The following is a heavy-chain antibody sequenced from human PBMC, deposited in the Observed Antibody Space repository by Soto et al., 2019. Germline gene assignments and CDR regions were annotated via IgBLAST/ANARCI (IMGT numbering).Heavy chain of an antibody. D-gene: IGHD1-26*01. CDR1: GFAFRSYA. CDR2: IGGRGVAT. J-gene: IGHJ4*02. V-gene: IGHV3-23*01. Sequence: EVQLLESGGGLVQPGGSLRLSCAASGFAFRSYAMSWVRQVPRMGLEWVSGIGGRGVATFYTDSVKGRFTISRDNSRSTLYLQINSLRADDTAIYYCARDPVEAGDGPFDAWGQGTLVIVSS. CDR3: ARDPVEAGDGPFDA.